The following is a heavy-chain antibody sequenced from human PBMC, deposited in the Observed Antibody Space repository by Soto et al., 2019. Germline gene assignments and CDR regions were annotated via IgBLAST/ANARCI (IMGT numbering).Heavy chain of an antibody. V-gene: IGHV3-23*01. CDR1: GFTFSSYA. Sequence: GGALMLSFAASGFTFSSYAMRRVRQAPGKGLEWVSAITGSGDGTYYAAPVKGRFTISRDDSKNTLYLQMNSLKTEATAVYYCTTDTAMVNYWGQGTLVTVSS. J-gene: IGHJ4*02. D-gene: IGHD5-18*01. CDR3: TTDTAMVNY. CDR2: ITGSGDGT.